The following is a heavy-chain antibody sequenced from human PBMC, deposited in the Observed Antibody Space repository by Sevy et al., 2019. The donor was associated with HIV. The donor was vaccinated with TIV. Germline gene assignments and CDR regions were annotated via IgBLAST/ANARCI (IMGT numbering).Heavy chain of an antibody. J-gene: IGHJ4*01. CDR3: ARSYGSGNYYGY. V-gene: IGHV1-18*01. CDR1: GYTFISYA. CDR2: ISAYNGNT. Sequence: ASVKVSCKASGYTFISYAINWVRQAPGQGLEWMGWISAYNGNTNYAQKLQGRVTMTTDTSSSTAYMELRSLRSDDTAVYYCARSYGSGNYYGYWGQEPWSPSPQ. D-gene: IGHD3-10*01.